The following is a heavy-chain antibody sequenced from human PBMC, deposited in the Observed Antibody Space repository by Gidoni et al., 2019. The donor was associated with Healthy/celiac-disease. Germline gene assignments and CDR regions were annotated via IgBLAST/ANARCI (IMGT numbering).Heavy chain of an antibody. V-gene: IGHV4-4*02. J-gene: IGHJ3*02. Sequence: QVQLQESGPGRVKPSGTLSLTCAVSGGSISSSNWWRWVRQPPGKGLEWIGEIYHSGSTNYNPSLKSRVTISVDKSKNQFSLKLSSVTAADTAVYYCARGYCSGGSCYSDAFDIWGQGTMVTVSS. CDR1: GGSISSSNW. D-gene: IGHD2-15*01. CDR2: IYHSGST. CDR3: ARGYCSGGSCYSDAFDI.